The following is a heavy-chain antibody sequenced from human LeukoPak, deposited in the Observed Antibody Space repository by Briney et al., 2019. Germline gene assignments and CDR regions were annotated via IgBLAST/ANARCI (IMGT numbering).Heavy chain of an antibody. CDR2: ISAYNGNT. CDR1: GYTFTSYG. Sequence: ASVKVSCKASGYTFTSYGISWVRQAPGQGLEWMGWISAYNGNTNYAQKLQGRVTMTTDTSTSTAYMELRSLRSDDTAVYYCARDPAYNYYDSSGFFPHWGQGTLVTVSS. V-gene: IGHV1-18*01. J-gene: IGHJ1*01. D-gene: IGHD3-22*01. CDR3: ARDPAYNYYDSSGFFPH.